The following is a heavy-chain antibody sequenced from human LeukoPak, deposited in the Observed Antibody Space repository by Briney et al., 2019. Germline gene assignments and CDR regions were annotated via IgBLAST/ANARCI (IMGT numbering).Heavy chain of an antibody. V-gene: IGHV3-7*05. CDR2: IKQDGSEK. Sequence: PGGSLRLSCAASGFTFSNYGMTWVRQAPGKGLEWVANIKQDGSEKYYVDSVKGRFTIARDNAKDSLYLQMNSLRAEDMAVYYCARGHVWFDRWGQGTLVSVCS. CDR3: ARGHVWFDR. J-gene: IGHJ5*02. CDR1: GFTFSNYG.